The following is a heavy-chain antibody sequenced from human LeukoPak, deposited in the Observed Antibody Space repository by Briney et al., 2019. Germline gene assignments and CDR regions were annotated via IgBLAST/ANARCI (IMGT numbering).Heavy chain of an antibody. J-gene: IGHJ4*02. V-gene: IGHV3-53*01. CDR3: AKDHSSTNYYFDY. CDR1: GFTVSSNY. CDR2: IYSGGST. D-gene: IGHD2-2*01. Sequence: GGSLRLSCAASGFTVSSNYMSWVRQAPGKGLEWVSVIYSGGSTYYADSVKGRFTISRDNSKNTLYLQMNSLRAEDTAVYYCAKDHSSTNYYFDYWGQGTLVTVSS.